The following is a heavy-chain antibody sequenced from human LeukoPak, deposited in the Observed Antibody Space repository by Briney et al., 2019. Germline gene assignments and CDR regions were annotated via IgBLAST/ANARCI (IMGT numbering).Heavy chain of an antibody. J-gene: IGHJ4*02. CDR3: TTIRPGY. CDR1: GFTFSSYW. D-gene: IGHD3-3*01. Sequence: GGSLRLFCAASGFTFSSYWMHWARQDPGKGLVWVARIKDGGTTTDYADSVKGRFTISRDDAKNTLYLEITSLRAEDTAVNNCTTIRPGYWGQGTLVTVSP. V-gene: IGHV3-74*01. CDR2: IKDGGTTT.